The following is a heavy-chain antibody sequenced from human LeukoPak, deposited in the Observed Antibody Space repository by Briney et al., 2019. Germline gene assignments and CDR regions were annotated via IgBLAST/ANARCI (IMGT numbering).Heavy chain of an antibody. CDR3: TTDFPA. CDR1: GFTFNNVW. J-gene: IGHJ5*02. CDR2: IRSKIDGGTT. V-gene: IGHV3-15*01. Sequence: PVGSLRRSPAASGFTFNNVWIAWVPQAPGQGLEWVGRIRSKIDGGTTDYAAPVKGRFTISRDESKNSLYLQMNSPKNEYTALYYCTTDFPAWGQGTLVTVSS.